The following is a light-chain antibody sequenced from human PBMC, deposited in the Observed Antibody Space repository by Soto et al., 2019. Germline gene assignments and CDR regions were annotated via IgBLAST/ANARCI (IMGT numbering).Light chain of an antibody. CDR2: GAS. J-gene: IGKJ5*01. Sequence: EIVMTQSPATLSVSPCERVTLSCRSSQSVSRNLAWYQQKFGQAPRLLIYGASTRATGIPARFSGSGSGTEFTLTISSLQSEDFGVYYCQQYKNWPRITFGQGTRLEIK. CDR1: QSVSRN. V-gene: IGKV3-15*01. CDR3: QQYKNWPRIT.